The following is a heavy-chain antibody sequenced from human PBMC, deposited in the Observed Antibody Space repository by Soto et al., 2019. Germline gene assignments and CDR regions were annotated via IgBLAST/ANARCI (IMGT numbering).Heavy chain of an antibody. CDR2: IYYSGST. V-gene: IGHV4-59*01. Sequence: SETLSLTCTVPGGSISSYYWSWIRQPPGKGLEWIGYIYYSGSTNYNPSLKSRVTISVDTSKNQFSLKLSSVTAADTAVYYCARAPRGNYGYPSYFDYWGQRTLVTVSS. CDR3: ARAPRGNYGYPSYFDY. J-gene: IGHJ4*02. CDR1: GGSISSYY. D-gene: IGHD3-10*01.